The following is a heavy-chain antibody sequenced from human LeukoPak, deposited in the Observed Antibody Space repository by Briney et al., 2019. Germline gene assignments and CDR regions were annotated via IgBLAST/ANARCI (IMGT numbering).Heavy chain of an antibody. V-gene: IGHV1-2*02. CDR3: ARDLGITISHAFDI. CDR2: INPHSGGT. J-gene: IGHJ3*02. Sequence: ASVKVSCKASGYTFTGYYLHWVRQAPGQGLEWMGWINPHSGGTNYAQKLQGRVTMTTDTSTSTAYMELRSLRSDDTAVYYCARDLGITISHAFDIWGQGTMVTVSS. D-gene: IGHD3-9*01. CDR1: GYTFTGYY.